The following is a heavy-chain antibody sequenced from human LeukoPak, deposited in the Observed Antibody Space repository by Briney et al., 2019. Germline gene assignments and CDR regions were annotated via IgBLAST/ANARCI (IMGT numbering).Heavy chain of an antibody. CDR1: GGSISSGGYS. D-gene: IGHD2-15*01. Sequence: SETLSLTCAVSGGSISSGGYSWSWIRQPPGKGLEWIGYIYHSGSTYYNPSLKSRVTISVDRSKNQFSLNLSSVTAADTAVYYCAREGYCSGGSCNNWFDPWGQGTLVTVSS. J-gene: IGHJ5*02. V-gene: IGHV4-30-2*01. CDR3: AREGYCSGGSCNNWFDP. CDR2: IYHSGST.